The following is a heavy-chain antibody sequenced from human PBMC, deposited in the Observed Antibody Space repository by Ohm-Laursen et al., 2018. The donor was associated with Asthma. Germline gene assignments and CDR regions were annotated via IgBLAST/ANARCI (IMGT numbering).Heavy chain of an antibody. D-gene: IGHD1-1*01. Sequence: PPGTLSLTWAVSGGSVSGYYWSWIRQPPGRGLEWIAYMHSSGGANYNPSLQSRVTLSADTSKNRVSLRLSFVSAADTALYFCARLDWTLSVFDYWGQGALVTVAS. V-gene: IGHV4-59*02. J-gene: IGHJ4*02. CDR1: GGSVSGYY. CDR3: ARLDWTLSVFDY. CDR2: MHSSGGA.